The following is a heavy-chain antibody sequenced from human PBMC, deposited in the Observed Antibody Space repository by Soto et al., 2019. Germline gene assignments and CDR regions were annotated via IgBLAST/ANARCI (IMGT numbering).Heavy chain of an antibody. D-gene: IGHD6-19*01. CDR2: INHSGST. Sequence: PSETLSLTCAVYGGSFSGYYWSWIRQPPGKGLEWIEEINHSGSTNYNPSLKSRVTISVDTSKNQFSLKLSSVTAADTAVYYCARGGWYVFDYWGQGTLVTVSS. V-gene: IGHV4-34*01. CDR1: GGSFSGYY. J-gene: IGHJ4*02. CDR3: ARGGWYVFDY.